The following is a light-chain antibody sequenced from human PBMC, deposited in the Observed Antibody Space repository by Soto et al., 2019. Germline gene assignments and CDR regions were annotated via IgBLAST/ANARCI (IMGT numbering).Light chain of an antibody. V-gene: IGKV3-15*01. CDR3: QQYNYWPIT. CDR2: GAS. Sequence: EMVMTQSPATLSVSPGERATLSCRASQSVSTNVAWYQQKPGQGPRLLIYGASTRATGIPARFSGSGSETDFTLTVSSLRSEDSAVYYCQQYNYWPITFGQGTRLEI. CDR1: QSVSTN. J-gene: IGKJ5*01.